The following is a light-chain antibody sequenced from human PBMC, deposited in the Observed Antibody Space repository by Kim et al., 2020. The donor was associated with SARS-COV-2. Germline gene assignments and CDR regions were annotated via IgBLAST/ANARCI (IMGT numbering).Light chain of an antibody. CDR1: SDNIGNQG. J-gene: IGLJ3*02. CDR3: SAWDSSHSAWV. CDR2: RNN. V-gene: IGLV10-54*01. Sequence: QPTTHAVTGNSDNIGNQGAASRQQHRRHHPKVVPNRNNKRPSGISERLSASRSGNTASLTITGLQPEDEADYYCSAWDSSHSAWVFGGGTQLTVL.